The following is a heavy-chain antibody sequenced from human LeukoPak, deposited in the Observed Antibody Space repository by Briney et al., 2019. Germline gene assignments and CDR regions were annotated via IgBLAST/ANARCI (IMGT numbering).Heavy chain of an antibody. CDR3: ARDLGQYYDTSDNWFDP. V-gene: IGHV3-74*01. Sequence: HPRGSLRLSCAASGFTFSNYWMHWVRQAPGKGLVCVSRINSDGINTSYADSVKGRFTISRDNAKNTLNLQMNSLRAEDTAVYYCARDLGQYYDTSDNWFDPWGQGTLVTVSS. J-gene: IGHJ5*02. CDR2: INSDGINT. CDR1: GFTFSNYW. D-gene: IGHD3-22*01.